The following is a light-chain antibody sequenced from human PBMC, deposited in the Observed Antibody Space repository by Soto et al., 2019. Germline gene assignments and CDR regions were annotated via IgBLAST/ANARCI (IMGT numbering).Light chain of an antibody. J-gene: IGLJ2*01. CDR3: SSYTSSGTVV. CDR2: EVS. Sequence: QSALTQPASVSGSPGQSITISCTGTNSDVGDYNYVSWYQQHPGKAPKLSISEVSDRPLGISTRFSGSKSGNTASLTISGLQAEDEACYYCSSYTSSGTVVFGGGTKLTVL. CDR1: NSDVGDYNY. V-gene: IGLV2-14*01.